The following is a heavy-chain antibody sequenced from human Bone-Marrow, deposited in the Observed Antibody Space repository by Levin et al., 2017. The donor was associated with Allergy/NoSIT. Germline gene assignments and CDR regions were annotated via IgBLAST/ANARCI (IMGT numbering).Heavy chain of an antibody. D-gene: IGHD5/OR15-5a*01. CDR3: ARLLGDSVYELN. CDR1: GGTFSSYT. V-gene: IGHV1-69*13. CDR2: ITPILDSA. J-gene: IGHJ4*02. Sequence: AASVKVSCKASGGTFSSYTMSWVRQAPGQGLEWMGGITPILDSANYAHDFQGRIKITAVDYTTTVYMELRSLKFEDTAVYYCARLLGDSVYELNWGQGTLVAVSS.